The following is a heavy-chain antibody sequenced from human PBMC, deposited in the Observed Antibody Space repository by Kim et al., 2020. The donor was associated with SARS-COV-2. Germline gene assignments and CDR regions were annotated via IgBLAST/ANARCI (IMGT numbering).Heavy chain of an antibody. J-gene: IGHJ5*02. Sequence: YYGDSVKGQFTISRDNSKNTVYLQMNSLRVDDTAVYYGARGPHNSGYYASWGQGTVVSVST. D-gene: IGHD3-3*01. V-gene: IGHV3-33*01. CDR3: ARGPHNSGYYAS.